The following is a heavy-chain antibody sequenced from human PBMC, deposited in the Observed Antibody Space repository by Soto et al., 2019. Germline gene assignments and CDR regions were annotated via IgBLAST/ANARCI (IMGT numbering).Heavy chain of an antibody. Sequence: PSETLSLTCSVSGGSISSYYCTWFRQPPGKGLEWIGYIYHSGSTYYNPSLKSRVTISVDRSKNQFSLKLSSVTAADTAVYYCARVPGPWGQGTLVTVSS. V-gene: IGHV4-59*12. J-gene: IGHJ5*02. CDR1: GGSISSYY. CDR3: ARVPGP. D-gene: IGHD3-10*01. CDR2: IYHSGST.